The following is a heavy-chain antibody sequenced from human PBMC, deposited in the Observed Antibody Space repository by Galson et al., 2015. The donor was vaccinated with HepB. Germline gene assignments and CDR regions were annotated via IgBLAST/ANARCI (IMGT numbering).Heavy chain of an antibody. J-gene: IGHJ4*02. CDR3: ARGGGGRDIVGDLYYFDY. V-gene: IGHV4-59*08. CDR1: GGSISSYY. D-gene: IGHD1-26*01. Sequence: ETLSLTCTVSGGSISSYYWSWIRQPPGKGLEWIGYIYYSGSTNYNPSLKSRVTISVDTSKNQFSLKPSSVTAADTAVYYCARGGGGRDIVGDLYYFDYWGQGTLVTVSS. CDR2: IYYSGST.